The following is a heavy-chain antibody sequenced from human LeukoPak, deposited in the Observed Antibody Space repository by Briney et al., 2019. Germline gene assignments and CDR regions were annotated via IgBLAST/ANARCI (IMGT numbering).Heavy chain of an antibody. Sequence: PSETLSLTCTVSGGSISSYYWSWIRQPAGKGLEWIGRIYTSGSTNYNPSLNSRVTISVDKSKNYFSLKLSSVTAADTALYYCARGWQYCSVGSCSYYFDSWGRGALVTVSS. J-gene: IGHJ4*02. CDR3: ARGWQYCSVGSCSYYFDS. V-gene: IGHV4-4*07. CDR2: IYTSGST. CDR1: GGSISSYY. D-gene: IGHD2-15*01.